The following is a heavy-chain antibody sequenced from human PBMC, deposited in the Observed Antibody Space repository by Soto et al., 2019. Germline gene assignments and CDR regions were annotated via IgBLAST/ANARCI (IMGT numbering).Heavy chain of an antibody. Sequence: QVQLVDSGGGEVQPGRSLTISCAASGFTFSTYGMHWVRQTPGKGLEWVAVISYDGTNKFYSDSVKGRFTISRDNFKNTLTLQMNSRRADDTAVYSCAKDLQSYGDYDYYCYGMDVWGLGTRVTVSS. V-gene: IGHV3-30*18. D-gene: IGHD4-17*01. CDR3: AKDLQSYGDYDYYCYGMDV. CDR1: GFTFSTYG. J-gene: IGHJ6*02. CDR2: ISYDGTNK.